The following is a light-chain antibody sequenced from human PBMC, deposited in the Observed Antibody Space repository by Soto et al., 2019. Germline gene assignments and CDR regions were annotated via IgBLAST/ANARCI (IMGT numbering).Light chain of an antibody. CDR3: SSYTTGGSDG. CDR1: SSDVGGYNS. J-gene: IGLJ1*01. Sequence: QSALTQPASVSGSPGLSIAISCTGTSSDVGGYNSVSWYQQHPGKAPKLMLYDVSNRPSGVSSRFSGSKSGNTAALTIAGLQAEDEGDYYCSSYTTGGSDGFGTGTKVTVL. V-gene: IGLV2-14*01. CDR2: DVS.